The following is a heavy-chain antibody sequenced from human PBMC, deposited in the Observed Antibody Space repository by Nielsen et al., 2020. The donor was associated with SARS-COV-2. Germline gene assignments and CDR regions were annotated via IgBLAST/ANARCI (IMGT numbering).Heavy chain of an antibody. Sequence: SGPTLVKPTQTLTLTCTFSGFSLSTSGMCVSWIRQPPGKALEWLARIDWDDDKYYSTSLKTRLTISKDTSKNQVVLTMTNMDPVDTATYYCARIRHYGSSWPYYYYGMDVWGQGTTVTVSS. D-gene: IGHD6-13*01. V-gene: IGHV2-70*11. J-gene: IGHJ6*02. CDR3: ARIRHYGSSWPYYYYGMDV. CDR1: GFSLSTSGMC. CDR2: IDWDDDK.